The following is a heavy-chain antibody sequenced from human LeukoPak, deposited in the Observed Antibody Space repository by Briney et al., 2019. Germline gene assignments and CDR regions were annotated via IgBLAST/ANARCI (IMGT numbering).Heavy chain of an antibody. V-gene: IGHV3-7*01. Sequence: GGSLRLSCAASGFTFSSYWMSWVRQAPGKALEWVANIKQDGSEKYYVDSVKGRFTISRDNAKNSLYLQMNSLRAEDTAVYYCARMESWELPVSATKYYYGMDVWGQGTTVTVSS. CDR1: GFTFSSYW. CDR3: ARMESWELPVSATKYYYGMDV. CDR2: IKQDGSEK. J-gene: IGHJ6*02. D-gene: IGHD1-26*01.